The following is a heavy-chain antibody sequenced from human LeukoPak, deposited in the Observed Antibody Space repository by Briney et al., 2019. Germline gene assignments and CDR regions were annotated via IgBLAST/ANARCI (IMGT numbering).Heavy chain of an antibody. Sequence: GSLRLSCAASGFTFSSYEMNWVRQPPGKGLEWIGEINHSGGINYNPSLKSRVTISVDTSKNQFSLKLSSVTAADTAVYYCARHGPPRAGWGRKYYYMDVWGKGTTVTISS. CDR1: GFTFSSYE. V-gene: IGHV4-34*01. CDR3: ARHGPPRAGWGRKYYYMDV. J-gene: IGHJ6*03. CDR2: INHSGGI. D-gene: IGHD3-16*01.